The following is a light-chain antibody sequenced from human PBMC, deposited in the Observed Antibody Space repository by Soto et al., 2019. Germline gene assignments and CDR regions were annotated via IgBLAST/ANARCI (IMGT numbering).Light chain of an antibody. Sequence: DIQMTQSPSTLSASVGDRVTTACRASQSISSWLAWYQQKPGKAPKLLIYKASTLESGVPSRFSGSGSGTEFTLTISSLQPDDFATYYCQQYNSYPLTFGGGTKVEIK. J-gene: IGKJ4*01. CDR3: QQYNSYPLT. V-gene: IGKV1-5*03. CDR2: KAS. CDR1: QSISSW.